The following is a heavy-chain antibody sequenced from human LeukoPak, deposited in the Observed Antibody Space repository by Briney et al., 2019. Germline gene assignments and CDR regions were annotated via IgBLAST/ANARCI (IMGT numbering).Heavy chain of an antibody. CDR1: GFTFSSYW. CDR2: IKQDGSEK. V-gene: IGHV3-7*03. CDR3: AKDPYYDFWSGYYFVPSPVDY. Sequence: GGSLRLSCAASGFTFSSYWMSWVRQAPGKGLEWVANIKQDGSEKYYVDSVKGRFTISRDNAKNSLYLQMNSLRAEDTAVYYCAKDPYYDFWSGYYFVPSPVDYWGQGTLVTVSS. J-gene: IGHJ4*02. D-gene: IGHD3-3*01.